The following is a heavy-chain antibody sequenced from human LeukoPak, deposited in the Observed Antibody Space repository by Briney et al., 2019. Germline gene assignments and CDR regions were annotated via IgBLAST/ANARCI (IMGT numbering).Heavy chain of an antibody. D-gene: IGHD3-16*01. J-gene: IGHJ4*02. CDR2: ISYNGRNN. CDR3: AKDNRGYFDF. CDR1: GFTFYSYG. V-gene: IGHV3-30*18. Sequence: GGCLRLSCAASGFTFYSYGMHWVRQAPGKGLEWVALISYNGRNNYYADSVKGRFTISRDNSKNTLYLQVSSLRTEDTAVYFCAKDNRGYFDFWGQGTLVTVSS.